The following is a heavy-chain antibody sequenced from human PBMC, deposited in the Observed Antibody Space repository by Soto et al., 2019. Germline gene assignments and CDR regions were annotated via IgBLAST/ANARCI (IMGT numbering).Heavy chain of an antibody. CDR3: ARENTSYGMDV. V-gene: IGHV1-8*01. Sequence: QVQLVQSGAEVKKPGASVKVSCKASGYTFTSYDINWVRQATGQGLEWMGWMNPNSGNTGYAQKFQGRVTMTRNTSISTADRELSSLRFEARAVYYCARENTSYGMDVWGQGTTVTVSS. CDR2: MNPNSGNT. J-gene: IGHJ6*02. CDR1: GYTFTSYD.